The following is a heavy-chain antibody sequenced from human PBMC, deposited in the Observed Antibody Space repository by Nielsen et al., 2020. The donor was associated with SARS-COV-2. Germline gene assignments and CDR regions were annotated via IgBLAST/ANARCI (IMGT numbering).Heavy chain of an antibody. J-gene: IGHJ4*02. Sequence: GESLKISRAASGFTFSSYGMHWVRQAPGKGLEWAAVISYDGSNKYYADSVKGRFTISRDNSKNTLYLQMNSLRAEDTAVYYCAKDSRSPDYGDYLGGLDYWGQGTLVTVSS. CDR2: ISYDGSNK. CDR3: AKDSRSPDYGDYLGGLDY. CDR1: GFTFSSYG. V-gene: IGHV3-30*18. D-gene: IGHD4-17*01.